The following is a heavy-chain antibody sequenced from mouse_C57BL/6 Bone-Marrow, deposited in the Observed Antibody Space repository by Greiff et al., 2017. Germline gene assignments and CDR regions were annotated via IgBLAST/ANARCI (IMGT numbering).Heavy chain of an antibody. CDR2: IYPRSGNT. J-gene: IGHJ3*01. CDR3: ARKERNYYGSSAWFAY. CDR1: GYTFTSYG. D-gene: IGHD1-1*01. Sequence: VQLQQSGAELARPGASVKLSCKASGYTFTSYGISWVKQRTGQGLEWIGEIYPRSGNTYYNEKFKGKATLTADKSSSTAYMELRSLTSEDSAVYFCARKERNYYGSSAWFAYWGQGTLVTVSA. V-gene: IGHV1-81*01.